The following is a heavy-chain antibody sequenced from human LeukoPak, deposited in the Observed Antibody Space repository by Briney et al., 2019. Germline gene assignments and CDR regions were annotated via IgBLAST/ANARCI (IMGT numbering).Heavy chain of an antibody. Sequence: ASVKVSCKASGYTFTGYYIHWVRQAPGQGLEWMGWINPNSGGTNYAQKFQGRVTMTRDTSISTAYMELRSLRSDDTAVYYCARTYSSSSFYYYYYMDVWGKGTTVAVSS. V-gene: IGHV1-2*02. CDR1: GYTFTGYY. CDR2: INPNSGGT. D-gene: IGHD6-6*01. J-gene: IGHJ6*03. CDR3: ARTYSSSSFYYYYYMDV.